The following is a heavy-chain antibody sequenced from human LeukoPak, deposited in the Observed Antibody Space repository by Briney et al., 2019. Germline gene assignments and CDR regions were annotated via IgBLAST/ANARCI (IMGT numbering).Heavy chain of an antibody. J-gene: IGHJ3*02. V-gene: IGHV3-64D*06. CDR1: GFTFSSYA. CDR2: ISSNGGST. Sequence: GGSLRLSCSASGFTFSSYAMHWVRQAPGKGLEYVSAISSNGGSTYYADSVKGRFTISRDNSKNTLYLQMSSLRAEDTAVYYCLKDCYNWNPPGAFDIRGQGNMGTLSS. D-gene: IGHD1-20*01. CDR3: LKDCYNWNPPGAFDI.